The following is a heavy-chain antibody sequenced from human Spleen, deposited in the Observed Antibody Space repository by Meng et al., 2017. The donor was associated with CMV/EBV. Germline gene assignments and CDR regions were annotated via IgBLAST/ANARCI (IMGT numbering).Heavy chain of an antibody. V-gene: IGHV4-34*01. CDR1: GASANTFRNNF. CDR3: ARDSEGNFWSGYSHGDDYGMDV. Sequence: SETLSLTCIVHGASANTFRNNFWTWMRQPPGGRLEWIGEINHSGSATYNPSLKSRVTISVDTSKNQFSLKLSSVTAANTAVYYCARDSEGNFWSGYSHGDDYGMDVWGQGTTVTVSS. J-gene: IGHJ6*02. CDR2: INHSGSA. D-gene: IGHD3-3*01.